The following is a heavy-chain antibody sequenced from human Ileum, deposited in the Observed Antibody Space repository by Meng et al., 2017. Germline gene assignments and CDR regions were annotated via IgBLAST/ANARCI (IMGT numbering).Heavy chain of an antibody. CDR1: GFTFSSYG. CDR3: ARGIGTHGRYYSDY. D-gene: IGHD3-9*01. Sequence: EVQLLESGGGFVQPGGSLRLSCTASGFTFSSYGMSWVRQAPGKGLEWVSGLSGNSNTYYAESVMGRFAISRDNSKNTLYLQMNSLKAEDTAVYYCARGIGTHGRYYSDYWGQGTPVTVSS. CDR2: LSGNSNT. J-gene: IGHJ4*02. V-gene: IGHV3-23*03.